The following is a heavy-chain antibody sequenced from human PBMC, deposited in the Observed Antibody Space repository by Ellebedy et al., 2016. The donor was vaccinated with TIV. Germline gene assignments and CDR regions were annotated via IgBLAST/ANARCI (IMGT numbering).Heavy chain of an antibody. CDR1: GGSISSGGYY. V-gene: IGHV4-61*08. CDR2: IYYSGST. CDR3: AGGLRSSGSWYY. J-gene: IGHJ4*02. D-gene: IGHD6-13*01. Sequence: MPSETLSLTCTVSGGSISSGGYYWSWIRQHPGKGLEWIGYIYYSGSTNYNPSLKSRVTISVDTSKNQFSLKLSSVTAADTAVYYCAGGLRSSGSWYYWGQGTLVTVSS.